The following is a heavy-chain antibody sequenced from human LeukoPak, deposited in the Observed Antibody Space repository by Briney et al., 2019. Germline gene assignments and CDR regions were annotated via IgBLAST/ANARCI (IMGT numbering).Heavy chain of an antibody. CDR3: ARTYDFWSGALDP. D-gene: IGHD3-3*01. Sequence: SETLSLTCAVYGGSFSGSYWSWIRQHPGKGLEWIGYIYYSGSTYYNPSLKSRVTISVDTSKNQFSLKLSSVTAADTAVYYCARTYDFWSGALDPWGQGTLVTVSS. V-gene: IGHV4-31*11. J-gene: IGHJ5*02. CDR2: IYYSGST. CDR1: GGSFSGSY.